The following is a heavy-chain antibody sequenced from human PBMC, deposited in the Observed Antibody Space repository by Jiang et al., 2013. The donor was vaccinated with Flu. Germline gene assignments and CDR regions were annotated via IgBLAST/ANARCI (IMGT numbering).Heavy chain of an antibody. CDR3: ARVAISGYCSSTSCYGGYFDL. CDR2: ISHTGSA. J-gene: IGHJ2*01. V-gene: IGHV4-4*03. CDR1: GGSISSGNW. D-gene: IGHD2-2*01. Sequence: GSGLVKPPGTLSLTCAVSGGSISSGNWWSWVRQPPGKGLEWIGEISHTGSAHYTPSLKSRVRISVDESSNQFSLNLYSVTAADTAVYYCARVAISGYCSSTSCYGGYFDLWGLAPWSLSPQ.